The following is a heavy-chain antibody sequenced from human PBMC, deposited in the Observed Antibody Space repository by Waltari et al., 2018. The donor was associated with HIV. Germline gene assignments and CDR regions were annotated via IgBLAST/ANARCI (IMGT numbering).Heavy chain of an antibody. J-gene: IGHJ2*01. D-gene: IGHD3-22*01. V-gene: IGHV4-4*07. CDR2: NYTSGST. Sequence: QVQLQESGPGLVKPSETLSLTCTVSGASISSYYWRWIRQPAGKGLEWIGRNYTSGSTNYNPSLKSRVTMSVDTSKNQFSLKLSSVTAADTAVYYCARASDYYDSSGMALDFDLWGRGTLVTVSS. CDR3: ARASDYYDSSGMALDFDL. CDR1: GASISSYY.